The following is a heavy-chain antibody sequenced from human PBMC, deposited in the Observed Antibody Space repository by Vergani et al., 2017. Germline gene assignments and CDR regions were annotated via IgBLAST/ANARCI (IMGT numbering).Heavy chain of an antibody. J-gene: IGHJ4*02. Sequence: QVQLVQSGAEVKKPGASVKVSCKASGYTFTSYGISWVRQAPGQGLEWMGWISAYNGNTNYAQKLQGRVTMTTDTSTSKAYMELRSLRLDGTAVYYCATRLFWSGYHYWGQGTLVTVSS. CDR1: GYTFTSYG. D-gene: IGHD3-3*01. CDR2: ISAYNGNT. V-gene: IGHV1-18*01. CDR3: ATRLFWSGYHY.